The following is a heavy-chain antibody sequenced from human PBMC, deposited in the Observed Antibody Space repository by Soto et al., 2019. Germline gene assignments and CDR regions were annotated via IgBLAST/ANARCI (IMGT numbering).Heavy chain of an antibody. CDR1: GHTFSTYP. Sequence: GASVKVSCKTSGHTFSTYPISWVRQAPGQGLEWVGWISTYNGKTNYGQKFQGRVTITTDTSTSTAYMDLRNLRSDDTAVYYCARDRVEAALGTFDQWGQGTLVTVSS. J-gene: IGHJ4*02. CDR2: ISTYNGKT. V-gene: IGHV1-18*01. CDR3: ARDRVEAALGTFDQ. D-gene: IGHD6-13*01.